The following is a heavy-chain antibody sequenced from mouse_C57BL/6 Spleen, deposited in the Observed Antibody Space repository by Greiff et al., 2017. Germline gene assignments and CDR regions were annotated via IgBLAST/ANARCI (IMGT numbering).Heavy chain of an antibody. CDR1: GYTFTDYN. V-gene: IGHV1-18*01. CDR3: ARHGSSPYAMDY. J-gene: IGHJ4*01. CDR2: INPNNGGT. Sequence: EVQLQQSGPELVKPGASVKIPCKASGYTFTDYNMDWVKQSPGKSLEWIGDINPNNGGTIYNQKFKGKATLTVDKSSSTAYMELRSLTSEDTAVYYCARHGSSPYAMDYWGQGTSVTVSS. D-gene: IGHD1-1*01.